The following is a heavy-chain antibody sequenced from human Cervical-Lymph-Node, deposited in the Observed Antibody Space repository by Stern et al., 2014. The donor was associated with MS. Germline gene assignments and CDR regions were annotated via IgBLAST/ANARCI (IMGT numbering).Heavy chain of an antibody. J-gene: IGHJ4*02. V-gene: IGHV1-2*02. D-gene: IGHD4-17*01. CDR2: INPNSGGT. CDR3: ARSSVTLPLGY. Sequence: VHLVESGAEVKKPGASVKVSCKASGYTFTGYYMHWVRQAPGQGLEWMGWINPNSGGTNYAQKFQGRVTMTRDTSISTAYMDLSRPRSGDTAVYYCARSSVTLPLGYWGQGTLVTVSS. CDR1: GYTFTGYY.